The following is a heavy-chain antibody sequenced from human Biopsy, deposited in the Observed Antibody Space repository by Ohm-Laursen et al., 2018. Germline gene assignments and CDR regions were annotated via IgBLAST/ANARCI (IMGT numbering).Heavy chain of an antibody. CDR2: INHSGRT. Sequence: TLSLTWTVYGESFNGYYWSWIRQTSGKGLEWIGEINHSGRTNYNPFLKSRVTISVDTSKNQFSLKVRSVTAADTAVYYCVRGVDYYDPYHYYALDVWGQGTTVTVSS. J-gene: IGHJ6*02. CDR3: VRGVDYYDPYHYYALDV. CDR1: GESFNGYY. D-gene: IGHD3-22*01. V-gene: IGHV4-34*01.